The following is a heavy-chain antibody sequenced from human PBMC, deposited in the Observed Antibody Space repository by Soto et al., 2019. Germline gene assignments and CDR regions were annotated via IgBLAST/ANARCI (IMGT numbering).Heavy chain of an antibody. CDR2: IKSKTDGGTT. V-gene: IGHV3-15*07. D-gene: IGHD5-18*01. J-gene: IGHJ1*01. CDR3: TMQDLIQLWQKGFPH. Sequence: GGSLRLSCAASGFTFSNAWMNWVRQAPGKGLEWVGRIKSKTDGGTTDYAAPVKGRFTISRDDSKNTLYLQMNSLKTEDTAVYYCTMQDLIQLWQKGFPHWGQGTLVTVSS. CDR1: GFTFSNAW.